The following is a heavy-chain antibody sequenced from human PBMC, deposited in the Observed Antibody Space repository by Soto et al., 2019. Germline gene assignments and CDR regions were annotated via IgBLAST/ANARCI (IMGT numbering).Heavy chain of an antibody. J-gene: IGHJ6*02. Sequence: VASVKVSCKASGYTFTSYGISWVRQAPGQGLEWMGWISAYNGNTNYAQKLQGRVTMTTDTSTSTAYMELRSLRSDDTAVYYCARDHDFWSGRYGMDAWGQGTTVTVSS. D-gene: IGHD3-3*01. CDR1: GYTFTSYG. CDR2: ISAYNGNT. CDR3: ARDHDFWSGRYGMDA. V-gene: IGHV1-18*01.